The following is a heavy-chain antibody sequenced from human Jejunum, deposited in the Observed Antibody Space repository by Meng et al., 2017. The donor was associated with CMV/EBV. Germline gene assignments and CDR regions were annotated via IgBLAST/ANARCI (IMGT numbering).Heavy chain of an antibody. CDR1: GYTFSSYG. D-gene: IGHD2-21*02. CDR2: ISTYNDNP. V-gene: IGHV1-18*01. Sequence: VQLVESGAGVKRPGASVKVSCKASGYTFSSYGFTWVRQAPGQGLEWLGWISTYNDNPKYAQKVQGRVTMTADTSTSTAYMELRSLTSDDTAVYYCARDLWPHIVVVTAPSEFWGQGTLVTVSS. J-gene: IGHJ4*02. CDR3: ARDLWPHIVVVTAPSEF.